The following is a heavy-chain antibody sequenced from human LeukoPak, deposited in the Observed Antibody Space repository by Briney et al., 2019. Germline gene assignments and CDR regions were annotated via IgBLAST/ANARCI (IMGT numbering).Heavy chain of an antibody. D-gene: IGHD6-6*01. CDR1: GYTFTSYY. V-gene: IGHV1-46*01. Sequence: ASVKVSCKASGYTFTSYYMHWVRQAPGQGLEWMGRINPSGGSTSYAQRFQGRVTMTRDMSTSTVYMELSSLRSENTAVYYCARDRYSSSSDYYYYYMDVWGKGATVTVSS. CDR2: INPSGGST. CDR3: ARDRYSSSSDYYYYYMDV. J-gene: IGHJ6*03.